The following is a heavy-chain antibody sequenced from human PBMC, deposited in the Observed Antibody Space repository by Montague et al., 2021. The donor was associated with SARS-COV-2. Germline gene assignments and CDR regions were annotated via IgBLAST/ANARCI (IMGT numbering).Heavy chain of an antibody. CDR1: GVSINEYF. J-gene: IGHJ1*01. CDR2: IFFNRGP. CDR3: VSGRDGSYSHFHF. V-gene: IGHV4-59*01. Sequence: SETLSLTCTVSGVSINEYFWTWIRQTPGKGLEWIGYIFFNRGPIHNASLKNRVTISLDTSKSQVSLRLTSVTAADTAVYFCVSGRDGSYSHFHFWGQGALVTVPS. D-gene: IGHD4-11*01.